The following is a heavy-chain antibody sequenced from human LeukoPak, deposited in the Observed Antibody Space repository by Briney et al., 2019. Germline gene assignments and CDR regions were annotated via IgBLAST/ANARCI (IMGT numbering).Heavy chain of an antibody. CDR2: ISWNSGNI. Sequence: LPGGSLRLSCAASGFTFDDHAIHWVRQAPGKGLEWVSGISWNSGNIGYADSVNGRFTISRDNAKIFLYLQMNSLRPEDTALYYCVKDRLATEYYYYYGMDVWGQGTTVTVSS. D-gene: IGHD5-12*01. CDR3: VKDRLATEYYYYYGMDV. J-gene: IGHJ6*02. CDR1: GFTFDDHA. V-gene: IGHV3-9*01.